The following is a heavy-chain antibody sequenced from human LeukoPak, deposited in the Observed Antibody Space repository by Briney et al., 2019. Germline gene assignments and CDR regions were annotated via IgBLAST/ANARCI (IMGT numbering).Heavy chain of an antibody. V-gene: IGHV3-7*01. J-gene: IGHJ3*02. D-gene: IGHD3-10*01. Sequence: GSLRLSCAASGFTFKNFWMTWVRQAPGKGLEWVANIKQDGSETYYVDSVKGRFTISRDNAKNSLYLQMNSLRTEDTAVYSCARLNYYANKGPDAFDIWGQGTLVTVSS. CDR1: GFTFKNFW. CDR3: ARLNYYANKGPDAFDI. CDR2: IKQDGSET.